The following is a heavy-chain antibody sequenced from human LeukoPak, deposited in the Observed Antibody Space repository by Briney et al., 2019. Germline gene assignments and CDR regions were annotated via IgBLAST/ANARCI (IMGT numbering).Heavy chain of an antibody. V-gene: IGHV1-46*01. J-gene: IGHJ6*03. CDR3: ARVPTIMANYYYYMDV. D-gene: IGHD5-24*01. CDR2: INPSGGST. Sequence: GASVKVSCKASGYTFTSYYMHWVRQAPGQGFEWMGIINPSGGSTSYAQKFQGRVTMTTDTSTSTAYMELRSLRSDDTAVYYCARVPTIMANYYYYMDVWGKGTTVTISS. CDR1: GYTFTSYY.